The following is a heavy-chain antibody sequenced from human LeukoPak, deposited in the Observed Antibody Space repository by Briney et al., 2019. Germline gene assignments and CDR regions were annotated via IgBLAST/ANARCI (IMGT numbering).Heavy chain of an antibody. Sequence: GWSLRLSCAASGFTFSSYAMAWVRQTPGKGLEWVSTIDTSGGSTHYAGSVKGRFTISRDNSKNTMYLQMNSLRVEDTAIYYCATDVGTVFFDNWGQGTVVTVSS. V-gene: IGHV3-23*01. CDR1: GFTFSSYA. J-gene: IGHJ4*02. CDR3: ATDVGTVFFDN. CDR2: IDTSGGST. D-gene: IGHD3/OR15-3a*01.